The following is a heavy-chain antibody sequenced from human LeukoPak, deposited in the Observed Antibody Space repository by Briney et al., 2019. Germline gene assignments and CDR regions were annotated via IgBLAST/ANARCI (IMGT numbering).Heavy chain of an antibody. CDR2: ISSSSSTI. D-gene: IGHD2-2*01. CDR1: GFTFSSYS. CDR3: AKSPPADRYCSSTSCRFFDY. J-gene: IGHJ4*02. V-gene: IGHV3-48*04. Sequence: GGSLRLSCAASGFTFSSYSMNWVRQAPGKGLEWVSYISSSSSTIYYADSVKGRFTISRDNAKNSLYLQMNSLRAEDTAVYYCAKSPPADRYCSSTSCRFFDYWGQGTLVTVSS.